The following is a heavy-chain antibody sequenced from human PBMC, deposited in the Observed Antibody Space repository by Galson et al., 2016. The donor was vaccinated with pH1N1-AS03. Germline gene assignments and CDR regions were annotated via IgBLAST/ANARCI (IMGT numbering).Heavy chain of an antibody. CDR2: IHTDGSRT. J-gene: IGHJ4*02. V-gene: IGHV3-74*01. D-gene: IGHD3-10*01. CDR1: GFTFDGYW. CDR3: ARVYYYGSAGSYSLDY. Sequence: SLRLSCAASGFTFDGYWMHWVRQGPGKGLEWVSHIHTDGSRTTYADSVKGRFTIFRDNAKNTLYLQMSSLRAEDTAVYYCARVYYYGSAGSYSLDYWGQGTLVTVSS.